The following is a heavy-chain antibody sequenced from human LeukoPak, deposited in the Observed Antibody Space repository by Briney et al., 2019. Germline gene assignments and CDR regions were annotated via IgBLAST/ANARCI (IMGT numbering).Heavy chain of an antibody. J-gene: IGHJ4*02. D-gene: IGHD4-11*01. Sequence: SETLSLTCTVSGGSLSSGGCYWRWLRQHPGRGLEGLGYIYYSVSTYYNPSLKSRVTISVDTSKNQFSLKLSSVTAADTAVYYCAREKQSSKSPPYFDYWGQGTLVTVSS. V-gene: IGHV4-31*03. CDR3: AREKQSSKSPPYFDY. CDR2: IYYSVST. CDR1: GGSLSSGGCY.